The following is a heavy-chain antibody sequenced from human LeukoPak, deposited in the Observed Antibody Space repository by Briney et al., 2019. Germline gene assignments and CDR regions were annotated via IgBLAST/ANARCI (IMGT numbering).Heavy chain of an antibody. Sequence: SMKVSCKAFGYTFTRYYMHWGRPAPGQGLEWMGGVIPIFGTANYAQKFQGRVTITTDGSTSTAYMELSSLRSEDTAVYYCARESSYDSSGYLYYFDYWGQGTLVTVSS. CDR3: ARESSYDSSGYLYYFDY. CDR1: GYTFTRYY. D-gene: IGHD3-22*01. CDR2: VIPIFGTA. J-gene: IGHJ4*02. V-gene: IGHV1-69*05.